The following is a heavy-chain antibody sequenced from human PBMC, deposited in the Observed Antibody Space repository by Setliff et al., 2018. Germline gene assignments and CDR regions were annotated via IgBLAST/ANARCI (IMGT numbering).Heavy chain of an antibody. CDR3: ARAMYSSSWYGAFDI. D-gene: IGHD6-13*01. CDR1: GFTVSSNY. J-gene: IGHJ3*02. Sequence: GGSLRLSCAASGFTVSSNYMSWVRQAPGKGLEWVSVIYSGGSTYYADSVKGRFTISRDNSKNTLYLQMNSLRAEDTAVYYCARAMYSSSWYGAFDIWGQGTMVTVSS. V-gene: IGHV3-53*01. CDR2: IYSGGST.